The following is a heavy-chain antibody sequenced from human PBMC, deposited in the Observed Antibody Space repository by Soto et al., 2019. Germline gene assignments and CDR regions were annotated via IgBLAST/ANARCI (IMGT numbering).Heavy chain of an antibody. CDR1: GFTFSSYS. V-gene: IGHV3-21*01. Sequence: EVQLVESGGGLVKPGGSLRLSCAGSGFTFSSYSMNWVRQAPGKGLEWVSSISSGDTYINYADSVKGRFTISRDNARKSLYLQMNSLRAEDTAVYYCARDLTGRSFGPFDSWGQGTLVTVSS. D-gene: IGHD5-18*01. CDR3: ARDLTGRSFGPFDS. J-gene: IGHJ4*02. CDR2: ISSGDTYI.